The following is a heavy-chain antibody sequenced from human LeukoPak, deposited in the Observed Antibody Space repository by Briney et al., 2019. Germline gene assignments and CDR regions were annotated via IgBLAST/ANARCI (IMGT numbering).Heavy chain of an antibody. V-gene: IGHV1-2*02. CDR1: GYTFTGYY. CDR2: INPNSGGT. J-gene: IGHJ4*02. Sequence: ASVKVSCKASGYTFTGYYMHWVRQAPGQGLEWMGWINPNSGGTNYAQKFQGRVTMTRDTSISTAYMELSRLRSDDTAVYYCARGVEDGYNKGGYYFDYWGQGTLVTVSS. D-gene: IGHD5-24*01. CDR3: ARGVEDGYNKGGYYFDY.